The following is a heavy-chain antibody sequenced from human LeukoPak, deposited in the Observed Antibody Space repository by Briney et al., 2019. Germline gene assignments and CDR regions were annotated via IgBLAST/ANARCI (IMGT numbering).Heavy chain of an antibody. CDR1: GFTFSSYG. V-gene: IGHV3-30*03. CDR3: ATERAGITMVRSWFDP. J-gene: IGHJ5*02. CDR2: ISYDTKST. D-gene: IGHD3-10*01. Sequence: GMSLRLSCATSGFTFSSYGMHWVRHVPGKGLEWGAVISYDTKSTYHVDSVKGRFTISRDNSKNTLYRQMNSLRAEDTAVYYCATERAGITMVRSWFDPWGQGTLVTVSS.